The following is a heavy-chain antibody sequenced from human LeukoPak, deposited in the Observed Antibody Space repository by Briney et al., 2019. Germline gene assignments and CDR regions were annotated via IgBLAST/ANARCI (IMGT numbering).Heavy chain of an antibody. CDR1: GGTFTNYA. Sequence: SVKVSCKASGGTFTNYAISWVRQAPGQGLEWMGGIIPLLGTPNYAQKFQGRVTITADDSTSTAYMELTSLRSEDTAVYYCAEDSSMVTTRAPYYYYYLDVWGQGTTVTVSS. V-gene: IGHV1-69*13. CDR3: AEDSSMVTTRAPYYYYYLDV. CDR2: IIPLLGTP. D-gene: IGHD4-17*01. J-gene: IGHJ6*02.